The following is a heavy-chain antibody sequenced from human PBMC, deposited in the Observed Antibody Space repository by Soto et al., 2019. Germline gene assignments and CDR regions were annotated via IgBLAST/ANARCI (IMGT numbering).Heavy chain of an antibody. J-gene: IGHJ3*02. CDR3: ARGGRGYTKDDTFDI. V-gene: IGHV3-21*01. CDR1: DSTFRSYS. D-gene: IGHD2-2*02. Sequence: EVQLVESGGGLVKPGESLRLSCVASDSTFRSYSMNWVRQAPGRGLEWVSIIRSGSSVIFYADSMKGRFTISRDNAKNSLYLQMNSLRAEDTAVYYCARGGRGYTKDDTFDIWGQGTMVTVSS. CDR2: IRSGSSVI.